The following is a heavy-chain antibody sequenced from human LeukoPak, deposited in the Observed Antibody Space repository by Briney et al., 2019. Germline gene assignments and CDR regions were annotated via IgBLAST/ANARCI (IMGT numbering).Heavy chain of an antibody. CDR3: ARRLYSSGWYRNNWFDP. V-gene: IGHV4-34*01. CDR2: INHSGST. D-gene: IGHD6-19*01. J-gene: IGHJ5*02. Sequence: SETLSLTCAVYGGSFSDYYWSWIRQPPGKGLEWIGEINHSGSTNYNPSLKSRVTISVGTSKNQFSLKLNSVTAADTAVYYCARRLYSSGWYRNNWFDPWGQGTLVTVSS. CDR1: GGSFSDYY.